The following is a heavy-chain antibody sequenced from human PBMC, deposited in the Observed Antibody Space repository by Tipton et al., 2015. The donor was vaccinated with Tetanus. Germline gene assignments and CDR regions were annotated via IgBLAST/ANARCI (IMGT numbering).Heavy chain of an antibody. Sequence: LRLSCTVSGGSVSSNGYLWGWIRQSPGKGLEWIASINSGGTTYHNPSLKSRLAISVDTSKNQFSLRLTSVTAADSAVYYCGRHGGSYIAYWCFDLWGRGSLVTVSS. V-gene: IGHV4-39*01. CDR2: INSGGTT. CDR1: GGSVSSNGYL. D-gene: IGHD1-26*01. J-gene: IGHJ2*01. CDR3: GRHGGSYIAYWCFDL.